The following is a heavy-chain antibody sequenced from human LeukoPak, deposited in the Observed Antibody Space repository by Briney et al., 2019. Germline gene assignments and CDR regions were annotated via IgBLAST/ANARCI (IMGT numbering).Heavy chain of an antibody. CDR2: INPSDGST. CDR1: GYTFTSYY. J-gene: IGHJ3*02. V-gene: IGHV1-46*01. Sequence: GASVRVSCKASGYTFTSYYIHWVRQAPGQGLEWMGIINPSDGSTDYAQKFQGRVTVTRDTSTSTVYMELSSLRSEDTAIYYCARPLAPVMLNAFDIWGQGTMVTVSS. D-gene: IGHD2-8*01. CDR3: ARPLAPVMLNAFDI.